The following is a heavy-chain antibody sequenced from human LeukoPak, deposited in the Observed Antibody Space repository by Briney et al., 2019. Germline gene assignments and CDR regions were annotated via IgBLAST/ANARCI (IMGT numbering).Heavy chain of an antibody. Sequence: PSETLSLTCTVSGVSISRDYWSWIRQPPGKGLEWIGYIYYTGSTNNPSLKSRVTISVDTSKNQFSLKLSSVTAADTAVYYCARDRPGGSSLDYWGQGTLVTVSS. CDR2: IYYTGST. J-gene: IGHJ4*02. CDR3: ARDRPGGSSLDY. CDR1: GVSISRDY. V-gene: IGHV4-59*01. D-gene: IGHD6-13*01.